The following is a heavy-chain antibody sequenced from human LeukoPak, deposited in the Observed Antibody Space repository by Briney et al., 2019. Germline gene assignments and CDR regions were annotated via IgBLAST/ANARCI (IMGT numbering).Heavy chain of an antibody. Sequence: GSLRLSCAASGFTFSSYWMSWVRQAPGKGLEWVSGIIGSGGTTYYADSVKGRFTISRDNSKYTVYLQINNLRDEDTAVYYCAKDDRLLRFLHWGQGTLVTVSS. CDR3: AKDDRLLRFLH. CDR2: IIGSGGTT. V-gene: IGHV3-23*01. CDR1: GFTFSSYW. J-gene: IGHJ4*02. D-gene: IGHD3-16*01.